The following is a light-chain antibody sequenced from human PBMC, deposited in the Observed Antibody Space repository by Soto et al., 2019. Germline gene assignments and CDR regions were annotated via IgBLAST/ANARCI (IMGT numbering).Light chain of an antibody. V-gene: IGKV3-20*01. CDR1: RSGSSSY. Sequence: EIVLTQSPGTLSLSPGERATLSCRASRSGSSSYFAWYQLKPGQAPLLLIFDASTRATGIPDRFSGSGSRTYFTLTISRLEAEDFAVYYCQQDGGSAFIFGPGTKVDIK. CDR3: QQDGGSAFI. J-gene: IGKJ3*01. CDR2: DAS.